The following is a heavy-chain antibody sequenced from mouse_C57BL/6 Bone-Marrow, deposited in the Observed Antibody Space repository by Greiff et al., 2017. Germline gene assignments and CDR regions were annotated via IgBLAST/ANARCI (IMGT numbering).Heavy chain of an antibody. CDR2: VYPYNGGT. D-gene: IGHD1-1*01. CDR1: GSPFTDYY. Sequence: VQLKESGPVLVKPGPSVKISCKASGSPFTDYYMPWVRQSPGKSLEWIGLVYPYNGGTSYNKKFKGKAKLTVDTSSSTAYMELNSLTSEDSAVYYCARGDYYGSSAYWGQGTLVTVSA. V-gene: IGHV1-36*01. CDR3: ARGDYYGSSAY. J-gene: IGHJ3*01.